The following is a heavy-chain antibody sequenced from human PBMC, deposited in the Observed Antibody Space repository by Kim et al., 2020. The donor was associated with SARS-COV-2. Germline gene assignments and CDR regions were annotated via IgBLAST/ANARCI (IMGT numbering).Heavy chain of an antibody. CDR2: ISGSGGAT. Sequence: GGSLRLSCAASGFIFNNFAMNWVRQAPGKGLEWVSGISGSGGATDYADSGKGRFTISRDNSKNTLYLRMDSLRVEDTAVYHCANSGSSSGVGSLGCWGPGTLVTVSS. CDR1: GFIFNNFA. CDR3: ANSGSSSGVGSLGC. V-gene: IGHV3-23*01. D-gene: IGHD3-10*01. J-gene: IGHJ4*02.